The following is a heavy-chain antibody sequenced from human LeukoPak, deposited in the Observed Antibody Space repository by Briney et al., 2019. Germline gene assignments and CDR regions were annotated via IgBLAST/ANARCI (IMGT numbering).Heavy chain of an antibody. J-gene: IGHJ4*02. V-gene: IGHV1-69*13. D-gene: IGHD5-24*01. CDR2: IIPIFGTA. Sequence: ASVKVSCKASGDTFSSYAISWVRQAPGQGLEWMGGIIPIFGTANYAQKFQGRVTITADESTSTAYMELSSLRSEDTAVYYCAVSKVEMATSYYFDYWGQGTLVTVSS. CDR1: GDTFSSYA. CDR3: AVSKVEMATSYYFDY.